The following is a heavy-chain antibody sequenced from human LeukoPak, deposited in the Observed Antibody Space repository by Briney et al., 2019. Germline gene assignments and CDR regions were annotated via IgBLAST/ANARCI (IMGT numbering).Heavy chain of an antibody. CDR2: ISYDGSNK. CDR3: AKDLWYYDSSGYYYDY. J-gene: IGHJ4*02. V-gene: IGHV3-30-3*01. D-gene: IGHD3-22*01. CDR1: GFTFSSYA. Sequence: GRSLRLSCAASGFTFSSYAMHWVRQAPGKGLEWVAVISYDGSNKYYADSVKGRFTISRDKSKNTLYLQMNSLRAEDTAVYYCAKDLWYYDSSGYYYDYWGQGTLVTVSS.